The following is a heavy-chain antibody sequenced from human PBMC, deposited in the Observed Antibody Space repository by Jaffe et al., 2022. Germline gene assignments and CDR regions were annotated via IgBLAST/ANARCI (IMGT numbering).Heavy chain of an antibody. D-gene: IGHD3-9*01. J-gene: IGHJ4*02. V-gene: IGHV4-4*02. Sequence: QVQLQESGPGLVKPSGTLSLTCAVSGGSISSSNWWSWVRQPPGKGLEWIGEIYHSGSTNYNPSLKSRVTISVDKSKNQFSLKLSSVTAADTAVYYCARDLGGVRRGPFLTYFDYWGQGTLVTVSS. CDR3: ARDLGGVRRGPFLTYFDY. CDR1: GGSISSSNW. CDR2: IYHSGST.